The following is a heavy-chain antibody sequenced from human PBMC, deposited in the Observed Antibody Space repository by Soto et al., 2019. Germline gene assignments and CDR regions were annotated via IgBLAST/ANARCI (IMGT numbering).Heavy chain of an antibody. CDR3: ARVYYDSRGRPTIDS. CDR2: INHSGST. CDR1: GGSFSGYY. V-gene: IGHV4-34*01. J-gene: IGHJ4*02. Sequence: QVQLQQWGAGLLKPSETLSLTCAVYGGSFSGYYWSWIRQPPGKGLEWIGEINHSGSTNYNPSLKSRVTIPVATSKNRSPLKLGSVPAADTAVYYWARVYYDSRGRPTIDSGGQGPLVTVSP. D-gene: IGHD3-22*01.